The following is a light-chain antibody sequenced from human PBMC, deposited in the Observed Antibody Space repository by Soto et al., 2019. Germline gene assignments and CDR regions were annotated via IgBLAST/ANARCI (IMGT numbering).Light chain of an antibody. CDR3: LLSYGGARRV. Sequence: QAVVTQEPSLTVSPGGTVTLTCGSSTGAITSGHYPYWFQQKPGQAPRTLIYDTSNKYSWTPARFSGSLLGGQAALTLSGAQPEDEAGYYCLLSYGGARRVFGGGTKLTVL. CDR2: DTS. V-gene: IGLV7-46*01. CDR1: TGAITSGHY. J-gene: IGLJ3*02.